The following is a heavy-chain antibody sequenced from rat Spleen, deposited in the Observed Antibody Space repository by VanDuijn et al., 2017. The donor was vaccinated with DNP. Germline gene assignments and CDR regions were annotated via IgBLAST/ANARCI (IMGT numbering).Heavy chain of an antibody. CDR1: GFIFSNYW. J-gene: IGHJ2*01. CDR2: ISNTGDNT. D-gene: IGHD1-7*01. CDR3: ARATHTTGIPFYSDY. Sequence: EVQLVESGGGPVQPGRSLKLSCVASGFIFSNYWMTWIRQAPGKGLEWVASISNTGDNTYYSDSVKGRFSLSRDNAKNTQYLQMDSLRSEDTATYYCARATHTTGIPFYSDYWGQGVMVTVSS. V-gene: IGHV5-31*01.